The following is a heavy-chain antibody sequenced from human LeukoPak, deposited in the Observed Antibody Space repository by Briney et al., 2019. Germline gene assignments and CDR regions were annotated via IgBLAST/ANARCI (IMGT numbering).Heavy chain of an antibody. Sequence: GGSLRLSCAGSGFSFSSNTMSWVRQAPGRGLEWVSAISSNGGRTDYADSVKGRFTISRDNSKSTLYLHMDSLRAEDTAVYYCARDEDTSALLEYWGQGTLVTVSS. V-gene: IGHV3-23*01. CDR2: ISSNGGRT. J-gene: IGHJ4*02. D-gene: IGHD2/OR15-2a*01. CDR1: GFSFSSNT. CDR3: ARDEDTSALLEY.